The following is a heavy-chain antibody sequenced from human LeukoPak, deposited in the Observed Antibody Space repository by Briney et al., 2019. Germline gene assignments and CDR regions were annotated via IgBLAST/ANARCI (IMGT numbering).Heavy chain of an antibody. CDR2: ISYDGSNK. Sequence: GRSLRLSCAASGFTFSSYAMHWVRQAPGKGLEWVAVISYDGSNKYYADSVKGRFTISRDNAESSLYLQMDSLRAEDTAIYYCARGGSAWEYYYMDVWGKGTTVTVSS. CDR1: GFTFSSYA. D-gene: IGHD1-26*01. V-gene: IGHV3-30-3*01. J-gene: IGHJ6*03. CDR3: ARGGSAWEYYYMDV.